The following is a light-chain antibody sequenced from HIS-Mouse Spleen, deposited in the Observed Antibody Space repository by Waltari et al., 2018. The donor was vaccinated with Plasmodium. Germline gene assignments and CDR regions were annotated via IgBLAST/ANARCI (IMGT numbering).Light chain of an antibody. CDR3: YSTDSSGNHRV. V-gene: IGLV3-10*01. CDR2: EAS. J-gene: IGLJ3*02. CDR1: ALPTKC. Sequence: SYELTQPPSVSVSPGQTARITCSGDALPTKCAYWYQQKSGQAPVLVIYEASKRPSGIPERFAGASSGTMATLTISGAQVEDEADYYCYSTDSSGNHRVFGGGTKLTVL.